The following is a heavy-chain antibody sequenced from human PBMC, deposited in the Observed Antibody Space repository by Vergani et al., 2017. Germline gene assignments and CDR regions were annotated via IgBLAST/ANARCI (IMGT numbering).Heavy chain of an antibody. CDR1: GGSISSGGYY. Sequence: QVQLQESGPGLVKPSQTLSLTCTVSGGSISSGGYYWSWIPQHPGKGLEGIGYIYYSGSTYYNPSLKSRVTISVDTSKNQFSLKRSSVTAADTAVYYCARVRDYGDYCFDYWGQGPLVTVSS. D-gene: IGHD4-17*01. J-gene: IGHJ4*02. V-gene: IGHV4-31*03. CDR3: ARVRDYGDYCFDY. CDR2: IYYSGST.